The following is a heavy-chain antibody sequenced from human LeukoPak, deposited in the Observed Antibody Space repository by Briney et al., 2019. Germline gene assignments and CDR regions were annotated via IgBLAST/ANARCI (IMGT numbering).Heavy chain of an antibody. D-gene: IGHD5-12*01. J-gene: IGHJ5*02. Sequence: SETLSLTCTISGGSISSSNYYWAWIRQPPGKGLEWIGSIYYSGNTYYNPSLNSRLTLSVDTPKNQFSLKLNSVTAADTAVYYCARQSIVATIFRFVGRGGRHNWFDPWGQGTQVTVSS. CDR1: GGSISSSNYY. CDR2: IYYSGNT. V-gene: IGHV4-39*01. CDR3: ARQSIVATIFRFVGRGGRHNWFDP.